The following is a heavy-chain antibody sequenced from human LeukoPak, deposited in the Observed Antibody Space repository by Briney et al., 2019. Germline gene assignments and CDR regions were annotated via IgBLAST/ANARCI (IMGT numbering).Heavy chain of an antibody. CDR1: GGSISSGSYY. Sequence: IPSETLSLTCTVSGGSISSGSYYWGWIRHPPGKGLEWIGSIYYSGSTYYNPSLKSRVTISVDTSKNQFSLNLSSVTAADTAVYYCARSGAVGFSRRIHYGSGKYYFDYWGQGTLVTVSS. D-gene: IGHD3-10*01. CDR3: ARSGAVGFSRRIHYGSGKYYFDY. J-gene: IGHJ4*02. V-gene: IGHV4-39*07. CDR2: IYYSGST.